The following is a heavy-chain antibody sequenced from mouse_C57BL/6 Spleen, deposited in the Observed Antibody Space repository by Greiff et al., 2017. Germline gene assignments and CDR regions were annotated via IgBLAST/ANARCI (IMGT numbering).Heavy chain of an antibody. D-gene: IGHD2-2*01. CDR2: IHPNSGST. CDR3: ARDEGPYGYDGHAMDY. J-gene: IGHJ4*01. Sequence: QVQLKQPGAELVKPGASVKLSCKASGYTFTSYWMHWVKQRPGQGLEWIGMIHPNSGSTNYNEKFKSKATLTVDKSSSTADMQLSSLTSEDSAVYYCARDEGPYGYDGHAMDYWGQGTSVTVSS. CDR1: GYTFTSYW. V-gene: IGHV1-64*01.